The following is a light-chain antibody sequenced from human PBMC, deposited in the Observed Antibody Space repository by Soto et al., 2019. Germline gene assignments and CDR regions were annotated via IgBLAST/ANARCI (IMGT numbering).Light chain of an antibody. CDR2: AIS. V-gene: IGKV1-9*01. Sequence: IQLTQSPSSLSASVGDRVTITCRASQDISSYLAWYQQKPGKAPKLLIHAISRLQSGVPSRFSGSGSGTEFTLAINRLQPEDFATYYCPQLYNYPPTFGRGTKVEIK. CDR1: QDISSY. J-gene: IGKJ4*01. CDR3: PQLYNYPPT.